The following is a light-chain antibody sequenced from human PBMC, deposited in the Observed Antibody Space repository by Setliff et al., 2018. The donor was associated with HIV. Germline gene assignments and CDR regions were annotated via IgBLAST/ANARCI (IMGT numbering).Light chain of an antibody. Sequence: QSVLTQPPSASGSPGQSVTISCTGSSSDIGRYNSVSWYQQHPDEAPKLIIFDVTARPSGVPDRFSGSKSAITASLTISGLQSDDEADYFCSSFAGKDNLIFGSGTKVTVL. CDR3: SSFAGKDNLI. V-gene: IGLV2-8*01. CDR2: DVT. CDR1: SSDIGRYNS. J-gene: IGLJ1*01.